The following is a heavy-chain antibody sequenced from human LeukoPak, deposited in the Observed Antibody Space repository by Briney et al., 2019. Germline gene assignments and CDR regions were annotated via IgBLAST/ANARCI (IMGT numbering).Heavy chain of an antibody. Sequence: PAGSLRLSCTAWVFTFSYYYEIGLPGSRGEGGEGVAFLRYDGSNKYYAGSVKGRFTISRDNSKNTLYLQMNSLRAEDTAVYYCAELGITMIGGVWGKGTTVTISS. CDR1: VFTFSYYY. J-gene: IGHJ6*04. D-gene: IGHD3-10*02. CDR2: LRYDGSNK. V-gene: IGHV3-30*02. CDR3: AELGITMIGGV.